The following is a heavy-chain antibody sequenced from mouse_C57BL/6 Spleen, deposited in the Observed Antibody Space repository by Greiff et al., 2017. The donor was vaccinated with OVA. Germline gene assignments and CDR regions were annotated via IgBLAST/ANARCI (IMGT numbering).Heavy chain of an antibody. CDR3: ARRKYYGNSYYAMDY. V-gene: IGHV1-69*01. J-gene: IGHJ4*01. Sequence: QVQLQQPGAELVMPGASVKLSCKASGYTFTSYWMHWVKQRPGQGLEWIGEIAPSDSYTNYNQKFKGKSTLTVDKSSSTAYMQLSSLTSEDSAVYYCARRKYYGNSYYAMDYWGQGTSVTVSS. CDR2: IAPSDSYT. CDR1: GYTFTSYW. D-gene: IGHD2-1*01.